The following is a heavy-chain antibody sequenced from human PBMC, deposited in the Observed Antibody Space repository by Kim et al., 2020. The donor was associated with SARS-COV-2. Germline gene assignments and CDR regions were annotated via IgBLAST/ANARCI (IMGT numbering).Heavy chain of an antibody. CDR3: AKRREDIVVVVAVTPRYFYYYGMDV. V-gene: IGHV3-23*01. J-gene: IGHJ6*02. CDR1: GFIFSSYA. Sequence: GGSLRLSCAASGFIFSSYAMNWVRQAPGKGLEWVSAISGSYGSTYYADSVKGRFTISRDNSKNTLYLQMNSLRAEDTAVYYCAKRREDIVVVVAVTPRYFYYYGMDVWGQGTTVTVSS. CDR2: ISGSYGST. D-gene: IGHD2-15*01.